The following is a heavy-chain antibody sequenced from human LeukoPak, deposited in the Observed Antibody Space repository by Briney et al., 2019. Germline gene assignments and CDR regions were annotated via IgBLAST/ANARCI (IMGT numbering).Heavy chain of an antibody. CDR2: TNHSGST. Sequence: KTSETLSLTCTVSGGSISSSSYYWGWIRQPPGKGLEWIGETNHSGSTNYNPSLKGRVTISVDTSKNQFSLKLSSVTAADTAVYYCARGPIAQDYWGQGTLVTVSS. D-gene: IGHD2-21*01. V-gene: IGHV4-39*07. J-gene: IGHJ4*02. CDR3: ARGPIAQDY. CDR1: GGSISSSSYY.